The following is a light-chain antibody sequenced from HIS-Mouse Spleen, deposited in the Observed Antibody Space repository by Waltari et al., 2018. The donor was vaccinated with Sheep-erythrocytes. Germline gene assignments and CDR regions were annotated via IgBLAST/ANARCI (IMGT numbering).Light chain of an antibody. CDR1: QSVSSSY. J-gene: IGKJ3*01. CDR2: GAS. Sequence: EIVLTQSPGTLSLSPGERATLSCRASQSVSSSYLAWYQQKPGQAPRLLIYGASSRATCIPDRFSSSGSGTDFTLTISRLEPEDFAVYYCQQYGSSPFTFGPGTKVDIK. V-gene: IGKV3-20*01. CDR3: QQYGSSPFT.